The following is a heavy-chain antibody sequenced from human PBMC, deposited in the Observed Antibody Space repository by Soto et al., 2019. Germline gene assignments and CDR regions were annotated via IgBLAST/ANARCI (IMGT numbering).Heavy chain of an antibody. CDR2: ISNSSSYI. CDR1: GFTFSIYS. J-gene: IGHJ6*02. CDR3: ARDVSSTDPLYYYYGMDV. V-gene: IGHV3-21*01. D-gene: IGHD2-2*01. Sequence: GGSLRLSCAASGFTFSIYSMNWVRQAPGKGLEWVSSISNSSSYIYYADSVKGRFTISRDNAKNSLYLQMNSLRAEDTAVYYCARDVSSTDPLYYYYGMDVWGQGTTVTVSS.